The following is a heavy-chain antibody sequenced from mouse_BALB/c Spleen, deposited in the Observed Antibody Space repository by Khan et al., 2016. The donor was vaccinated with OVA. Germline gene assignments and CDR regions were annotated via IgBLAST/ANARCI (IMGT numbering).Heavy chain of an antibody. D-gene: IGHD6-2*01. Sequence: VQLKQSGAELVRSGASVKLSCTASGFNIKDYYMHWVKQRPEQGLEWIGWIDPENGDTEYAPKFQGKATMTADTSSNTAYLQLSSLTSEDTAVDYCKLSRPAWFAYWGQGTLVTVSA. CDR2: IDPENGDT. V-gene: IGHV14-4*02. J-gene: IGHJ3*01. CDR3: KLSRPAWFAY. CDR1: GFNIKDYY.